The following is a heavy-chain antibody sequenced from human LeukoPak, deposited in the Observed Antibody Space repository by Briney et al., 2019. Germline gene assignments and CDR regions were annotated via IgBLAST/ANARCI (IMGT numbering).Heavy chain of an antibody. D-gene: IGHD2-2*02. CDR1: GFTVSSNY. CDR3: AKGTSTSCYTTFDY. Sequence: AGGSLRLSCAASGFTVSSNYMSWVRQAPGKGLEWVSVIYTGFSADYADSVKGRFTISRDNSKNTLYLQMNSLRAEDTAVYYCAKGTSTSCYTTFDYWGQGALVTVSS. J-gene: IGHJ4*02. CDR2: IYTGFSA. V-gene: IGHV3-53*01.